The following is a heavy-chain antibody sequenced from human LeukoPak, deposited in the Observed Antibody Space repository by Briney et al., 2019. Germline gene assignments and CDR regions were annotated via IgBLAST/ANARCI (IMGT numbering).Heavy chain of an antibody. CDR3: ARVSGRLERQSDLDY. D-gene: IGHD1-1*01. J-gene: IGHJ4*02. V-gene: IGHV3-21*01. Sequence: GGSLRLSCAASGFTFASYSMNWVRQAPGKGLEWVSSISGDSTYIYNAGSVEGRFTISRDNAQASLYLQMISLRADDTAVYYCARVSGRLERQSDLDYWGQGTLVIVSS. CDR2: ISGDSTYI. CDR1: GFTFASYS.